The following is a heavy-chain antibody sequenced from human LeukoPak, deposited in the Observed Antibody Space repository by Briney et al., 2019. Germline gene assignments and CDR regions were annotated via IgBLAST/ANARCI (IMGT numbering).Heavy chain of an antibody. D-gene: IGHD1-26*01. CDR1: GFTFSSYG. Sequence: GRSLRLSCAASGFTFSSYGMHWVRQTPGKGLERVAVIWSDGSNKYYADSVKGRFTISRDNSKNTLYLQMNSLRAEDTAVYYCARISGSYVFDYWGQGTLVTISS. CDR3: ARISGSYVFDY. V-gene: IGHV3-33*01. CDR2: IWSDGSNK. J-gene: IGHJ4*02.